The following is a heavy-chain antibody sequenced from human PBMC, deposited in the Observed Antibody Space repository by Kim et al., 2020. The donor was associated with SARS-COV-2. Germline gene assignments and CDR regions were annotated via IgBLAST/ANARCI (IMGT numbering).Heavy chain of an antibody. V-gene: IGHV3-23*01. CDR1: GFTFSSYA. Sequence: GGSLRLSCAASGFTFSSYAMSWVRQAPGKGLEWVSAISGSGGSTYYADSVKGRFTISRDNSKNTLYLQMNSLRAEDTAVYYCAKSGVVVVITALDYWGQGTLVTVSS. J-gene: IGHJ4*02. CDR2: ISGSGGST. D-gene: IGHD3-22*01. CDR3: AKSGVVVVITALDY.